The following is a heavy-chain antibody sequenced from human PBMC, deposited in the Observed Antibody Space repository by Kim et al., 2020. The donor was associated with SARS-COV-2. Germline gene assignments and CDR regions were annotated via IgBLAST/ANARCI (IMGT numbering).Heavy chain of an antibody. J-gene: IGHJ3*01. CDR2: VTSGGST. V-gene: IGHV3-53*01. CDR3: SRGARGGSDV. CDR1: GFTISNNY. D-gene: IGHD3-10*01. Sequence: GGSLRLSCAASGFTISNNYMSWVRQAPGKGLEWVSCVTSGGSTYYAESVKGRFFISRDNSKNTLYLQMNSRRAADKAAYYYSRGARGGSDVWGQGTKVP.